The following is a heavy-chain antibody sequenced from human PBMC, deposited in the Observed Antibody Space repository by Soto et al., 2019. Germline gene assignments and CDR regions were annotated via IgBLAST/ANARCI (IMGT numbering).Heavy chain of an antibody. CDR1: GFTFSSYA. CDR2: ISGSGGST. Sequence: GESLKISCAASGFTFSSYAMSWVRQAPGKGLEWVSAISGSGGSTYYADSVKGRFTITRDNSKNTLYLQMNSLRAEDTAVYYCAKDFYSYGYWGQGTLVTVSS. J-gene: IGHJ4*02. CDR3: AKDFYSYGY. D-gene: IGHD5-18*01. V-gene: IGHV3-23*01.